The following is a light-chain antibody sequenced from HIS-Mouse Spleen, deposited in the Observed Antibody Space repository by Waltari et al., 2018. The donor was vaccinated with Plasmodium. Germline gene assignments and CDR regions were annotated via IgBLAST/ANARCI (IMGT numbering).Light chain of an antibody. V-gene: IGLV3-10*01. CDR3: YSTDSSGNHRV. CDR2: EDS. J-gene: IGLJ3*02. Sequence: SYELTQPPSVSVSPGQTARITCSGDALPKKYAYWYQQKSGQAPVLVIYEDSKRPSGIPERCSGSSSGTMATLTISGAQVEAEADYYCYSTDSSGNHRVFGGGTKLTVL. CDR1: ALPKKY.